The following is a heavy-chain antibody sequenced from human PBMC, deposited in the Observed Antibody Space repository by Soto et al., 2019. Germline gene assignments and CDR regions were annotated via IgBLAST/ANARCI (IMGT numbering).Heavy chain of an antibody. D-gene: IGHD3-16*02. Sequence: EVQLVESGGDLDKPGGSLRLSCAASGFTFGSYWMHWVRQAPGKGLVWVSRINSDGSTTNYGDSVQGRITITRDNANRTMYQKVKRRRGDDTAVYYCAGRGWYRFDYWGQGTLLTVSS. CDR3: AGRGWYRFDY. V-gene: IGHV3-74*01. CDR1: GFTFGSYW. CDR2: INSDGSTT. J-gene: IGHJ4*02.